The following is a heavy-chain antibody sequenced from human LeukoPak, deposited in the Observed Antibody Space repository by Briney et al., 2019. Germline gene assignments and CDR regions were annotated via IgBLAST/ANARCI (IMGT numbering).Heavy chain of an antibody. Sequence: PGGSPRLSCAASGFTFSSYWMHWVRQAPGKGLVWVSRINSDGSSTSYADSVKGRFTISRDNAKNTLYLQMNSLRAEDTAVYYCARERVVVTAIEDCYYGMDVWGQGTTVTVSS. V-gene: IGHV3-74*01. CDR2: INSDGSST. CDR3: ARERVVVTAIEDCYYGMDV. J-gene: IGHJ6*02. CDR1: GFTFSSYW. D-gene: IGHD2-21*02.